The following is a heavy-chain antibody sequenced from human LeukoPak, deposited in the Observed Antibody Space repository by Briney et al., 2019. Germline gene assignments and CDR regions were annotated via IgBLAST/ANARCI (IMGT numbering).Heavy chain of an antibody. V-gene: IGHV3-30*04. CDR3: ARAHGYSGYIDY. CDR1: GFTFSSYA. J-gene: IGHJ4*02. D-gene: IGHD5-12*01. CDR2: ISYDGNHI. Sequence: GGSLRLSCAASGFTFSSYAMHWVRQAPGKGLEWVAVISYDGNHIFYADSVKGRFTISRDNSKNTLYLQMNSLRAEDTAVYYCARAHGYSGYIDYWGQGTLVTASS.